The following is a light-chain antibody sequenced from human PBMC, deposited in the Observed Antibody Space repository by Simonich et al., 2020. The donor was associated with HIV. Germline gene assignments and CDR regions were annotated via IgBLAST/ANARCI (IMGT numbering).Light chain of an antibody. CDR3: AAGDDSLNGPV. V-gene: IGLV1-44*01. CDR1: SSNIGSNT. Sequence: QSVLTQPPSASGTPGQRVTISCSGSSSNIGSNTVNWYQQLPGTAPKLLIYRNKQRPSGVPDRCSGSKAGTSASLAISGLQAEDEADYYCAAGDDSLNGPVFGGGTKLTVL. CDR2: RNK. J-gene: IGLJ2*01.